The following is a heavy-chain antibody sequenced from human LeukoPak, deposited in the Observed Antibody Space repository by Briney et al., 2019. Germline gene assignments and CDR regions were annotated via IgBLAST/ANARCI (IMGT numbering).Heavy chain of an antibody. CDR2: FDPEDGET. Sequence: ASVKVSCKVSGYTLTELSMHWVRQAPGKGLEWMGGFDPEDGETIYAQKFQGRVTMTEDTSTDTAYMELSGLRSEDTAVYYCATDRGSGWYSSWFDPWGQGTLVTISS. CDR1: GYTLTELS. CDR3: ATDRGSGWYSSWFDP. J-gene: IGHJ5*02. V-gene: IGHV1-24*01. D-gene: IGHD6-19*01.